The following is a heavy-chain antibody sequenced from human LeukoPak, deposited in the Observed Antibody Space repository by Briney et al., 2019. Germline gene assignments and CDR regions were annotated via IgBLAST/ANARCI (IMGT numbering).Heavy chain of an antibody. CDR2: IYSGGST. D-gene: IGHD6-6*01. J-gene: IGHJ3*02. Sequence: PGGSLRLSCAASGFAVSSNYMSWVRQAPGKGLEWVSVIYSGGSTYYADSVKGRFTISRDNSKNTLYLQMNSLRAEDTALDYCERDERFEYSSSSYAFDIWGQGTMVTVSS. CDR3: ERDERFEYSSSSYAFDI. CDR1: GFAVSSNY. V-gene: IGHV3-66*02.